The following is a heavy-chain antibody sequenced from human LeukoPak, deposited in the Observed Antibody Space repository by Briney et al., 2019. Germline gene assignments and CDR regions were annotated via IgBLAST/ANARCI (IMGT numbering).Heavy chain of an antibody. Sequence: KPSETLSLTCTVSGGSISSSSYYWGWIRQPPGKGLEWIGYIYYSGSTNYNPSLKSRVTISVDTSKNQFSLKLSSVTAADTAVYYCARVEEGYGSGRRENYYYYYMDVWGKGTTVTISS. D-gene: IGHD3-10*01. CDR3: ARVEEGYGSGRRENYYYYYMDV. V-gene: IGHV4-61*05. CDR2: IYYSGST. J-gene: IGHJ6*03. CDR1: GGSISSSSYY.